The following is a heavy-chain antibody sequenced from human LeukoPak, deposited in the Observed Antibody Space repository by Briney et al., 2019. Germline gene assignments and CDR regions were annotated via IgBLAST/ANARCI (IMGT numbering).Heavy chain of an antibody. D-gene: IGHD1-14*01. CDR3: ARKSYMDV. CDR2: ISYSGST. CDR1: GDSISSYF. V-gene: IGHV4-59*01. Sequence: PSETPSLTCTVSGDSISSYFWSLIRQPPGKGLEWIGYISYSGSTNYSPSLKSRVTISVDTSKNQFSLKLSSVTAADTAVYYCARKSYMDVWGKGTTVTVSS. J-gene: IGHJ6*03.